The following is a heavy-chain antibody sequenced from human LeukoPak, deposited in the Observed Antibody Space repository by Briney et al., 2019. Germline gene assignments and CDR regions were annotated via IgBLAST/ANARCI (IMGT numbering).Heavy chain of an antibody. V-gene: IGHV4-34*01. CDR1: GGSFSGYY. D-gene: IGHD7-27*01. CDR3: ARGFGGRRPNWGFDY. J-gene: IGHJ4*02. Sequence: SETLSLTCAVYGGSFSGYYWSWIRQPPGKELEWIGEINHSGSTNYNPSLKSRVTISVDTSKNQFSLKLSSVTAADTAVYYCARGFGGRRPNWGFDYWGQGTLVTVSS. CDR2: INHSGST.